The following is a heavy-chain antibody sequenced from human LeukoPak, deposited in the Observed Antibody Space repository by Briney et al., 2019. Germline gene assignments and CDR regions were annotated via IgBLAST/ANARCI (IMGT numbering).Heavy chain of an antibody. CDR2: IIHSGST. D-gene: IGHD2-8*01. Sequence: SETLSLTCGVYGGSFSGYYWTWIRQSPGMGLEWIGEIIHSGSTNYNPSLTSRVTILVDTSKNQFSLELSSVTAADTAVYYCARGILVTVYAAFDYWGQGTLVTVSS. CDR1: GGSFSGYY. CDR3: ARGILVTVYAAFDY. J-gene: IGHJ4*02. V-gene: IGHV4-34*01.